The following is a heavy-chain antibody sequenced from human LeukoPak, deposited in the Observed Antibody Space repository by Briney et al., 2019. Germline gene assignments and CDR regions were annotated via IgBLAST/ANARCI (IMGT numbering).Heavy chain of an antibody. Sequence: SETLSLTCTVSGGSISSSYYYWGWIRQPPGKGLEWIGSIYYSGSTYYNPSLKSRVTISVDTSKNQFSLKLRSVTAADTAVYYCARGPGYCSSTSCYSPYYFDYWGQGTLVTVSS. CDR1: GGSISSSYYY. J-gene: IGHJ4*02. CDR2: IYYSGST. D-gene: IGHD2-2*02. V-gene: IGHV4-39*01. CDR3: ARGPGYCSSTSCYSPYYFDY.